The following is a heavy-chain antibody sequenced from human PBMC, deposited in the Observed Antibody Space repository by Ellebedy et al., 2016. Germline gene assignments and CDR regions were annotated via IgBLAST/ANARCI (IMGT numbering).Heavy chain of an antibody. CDR3: ARDGLRFLEWLFFGSYYMDV. CDR1: GFTFSSYS. J-gene: IGHJ6*03. D-gene: IGHD3-3*01. V-gene: IGHV3-21*01. Sequence: GGSLRLXCAASGFTFSSYSMNWVRQAPGKGLEWVSSISSSSSYIYYADSVKGRFTISRDNAKNSLYLQMNSLRAEDTAVYYCARDGLRFLEWLFFGSYYMDVWGKGTTVTVSS. CDR2: ISSSSSYI.